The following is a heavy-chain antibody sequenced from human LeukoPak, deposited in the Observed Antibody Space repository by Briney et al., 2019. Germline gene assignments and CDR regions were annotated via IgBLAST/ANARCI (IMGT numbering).Heavy chain of an antibody. J-gene: IGHJ6*02. Sequence: GGSLRLSCAASGFTFSNYGMHWVRQAPGKGLEWVAVISYDGSNKYYADSVKGRFTISRDNSKNTLYLQMNSLRAEDTAVYYCAKDQSITIFGVAPYGMDVWGQGTTVTVSS. CDR3: AKDQSITIFGVAPYGMDV. CDR2: ISYDGSNK. V-gene: IGHV3-30*18. CDR1: GFTFSNYG. D-gene: IGHD3-3*01.